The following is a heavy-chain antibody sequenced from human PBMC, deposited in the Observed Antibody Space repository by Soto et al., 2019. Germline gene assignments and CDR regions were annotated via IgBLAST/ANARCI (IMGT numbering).Heavy chain of an antibody. J-gene: IGHJ4*02. D-gene: IGHD6-19*01. V-gene: IGHV4-59*11. CDR3: ARGRGTSGWEPGH. Sequence: QVQLQESGPGLVRPSETLSLTCSVSGGSISSHYWNWIRQPPGKGLEWIGYIYDSGSTNYNPSLKSRVPITADTSKNQVSLRLSPVTAADTAVYFCARGRGTSGWEPGHWGQGTLVTVSS. CDR2: IYDSGST. CDR1: GGSISSHY.